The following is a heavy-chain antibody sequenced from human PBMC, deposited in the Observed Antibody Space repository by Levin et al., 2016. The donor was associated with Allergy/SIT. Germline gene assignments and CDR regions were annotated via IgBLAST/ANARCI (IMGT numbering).Heavy chain of an antibody. Sequence: GESLKISCAASGFSLSDYYMNWIRQAPGKGLEWVSCISSNGAIIYYAESMKGRFTISRDNAKNSLYLQMNSLRAEDTAVYYCAREGDHQGYNFDCWGQGTLVTVSS. CDR2: ISSNGAII. CDR1: GFSLSDYY. V-gene: IGHV3-11*01. D-gene: IGHD2-2*02. J-gene: IGHJ4*02. CDR3: AREGDHQGYNFDC.